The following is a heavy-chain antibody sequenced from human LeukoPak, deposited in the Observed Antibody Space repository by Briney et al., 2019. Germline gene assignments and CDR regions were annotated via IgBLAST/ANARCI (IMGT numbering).Heavy chain of an antibody. CDR1: GGSISSYY. CDR2: IYYSGST. J-gene: IGHJ5*02. D-gene: IGHD2-2*01. CDR3: ARREIVVGPAASYSWFDP. Sequence: SETLSLTCTVSGGSISSYYWSWIRQPPGKGLEWIGYIYYSGSTNYNPSLKSRVTISVDTSKNQFSLKLSSVTAAATAVYYCARREIVVGPAASYSWFDPWGQGTLVTVPS. V-gene: IGHV4-59*01.